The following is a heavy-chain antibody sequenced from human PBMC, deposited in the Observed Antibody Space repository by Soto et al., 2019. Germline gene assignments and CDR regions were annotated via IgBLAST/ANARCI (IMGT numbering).Heavy chain of an antibody. CDR1: GFTFHSFT. V-gene: IGHV3-30-3*01. CDR2: ILYDGTNE. J-gene: IGHJ4*02. CDR3: ARDPRETTYYLDY. D-gene: IGHD1-1*01. Sequence: QVQLVESGGGVVQPGRSLRLSCAASGFTFHSFTMHWVRQSPGKGLEWVALILYDGTNEYYADSVKGRFTISRDNSKSTLYLQMNSLRTDDTALYYCARDPRETTYYLDYWGQGTLVTVSS.